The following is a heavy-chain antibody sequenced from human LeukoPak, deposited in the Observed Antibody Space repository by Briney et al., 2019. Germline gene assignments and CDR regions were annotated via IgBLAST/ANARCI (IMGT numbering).Heavy chain of an antibody. Sequence: PSETLSLTCTVSGDSISSDGYYWGWIRQPPGMGLEWIGSIYYSGTTYYNPSLKSRVTISVDTSKNQFSLKLSSVTAADTAVYYCASAPRYYYDSSGYYEPLVDYWGQGTLVTVSS. CDR2: IYYSGTT. V-gene: IGHV4-39*07. CDR1: GDSISSDGYY. CDR3: ASAPRYYYDSSGYYEPLVDY. D-gene: IGHD3-22*01. J-gene: IGHJ4*02.